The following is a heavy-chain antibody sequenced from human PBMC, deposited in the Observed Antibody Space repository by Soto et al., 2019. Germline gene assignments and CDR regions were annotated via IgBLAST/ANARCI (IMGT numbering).Heavy chain of an antibody. CDR1: GDSITRIGNY. CDR3: ASFNDRAHPATIVY. CDR2: IYYSGST. D-gene: IGHD2-2*02. V-gene: IGHV4-31*03. Sequence: QVQLQESGPGLVQPSQTLSLTCTVSGDSITRIGNYWTWVRQHPGKGLEWIGYIYYSGSTFYNPSLMSRLSTSLDTSQNQFSLRLSSITAADTAVYYCASFNDRAHPATIVYWGQGTLVTVSS. J-gene: IGHJ4*02.